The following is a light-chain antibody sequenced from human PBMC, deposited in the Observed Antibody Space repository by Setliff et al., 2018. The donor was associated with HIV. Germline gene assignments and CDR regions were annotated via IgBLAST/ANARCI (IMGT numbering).Light chain of an antibody. CDR1: SSDVGSPLSS. J-gene: IGLJ3*02. V-gene: IGLV2-23*02. Sequence: QSVLTQPASVSGSPGQSINISCTGSSSDVGSPLSSVSWYQQHPGKAPRLIMFDFTKRPSGVSDRFSGSKSDNTASLTISGLQAEDESNYYCCSYVENSRVFGGGTKVTVL. CDR3: CSYVENSRV. CDR2: DFT.